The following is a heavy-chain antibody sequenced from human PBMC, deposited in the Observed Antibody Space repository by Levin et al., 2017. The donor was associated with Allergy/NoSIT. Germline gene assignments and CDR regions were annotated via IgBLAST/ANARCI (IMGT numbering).Heavy chain of an antibody. CDR2: FNPNSGGT. CDR3: ARELGSSPGALDH. D-gene: IGHD6-6*01. CDR1: GYTFTGYY. V-gene: IGHV1-2*02. J-gene: IGHJ4*02. Sequence: GESLKISCKASGYTFTGYYLHWVRQAPGQGLEWMGWFNPNSGGTNYAQNFQDRVTMTRDTSISTAYMELSRLRSDDTAVYYCARELGSSPGALDHWGQGTLVTVSS.